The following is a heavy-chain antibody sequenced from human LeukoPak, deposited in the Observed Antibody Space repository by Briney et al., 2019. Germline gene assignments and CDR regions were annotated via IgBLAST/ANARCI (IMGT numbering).Heavy chain of an antibody. CDR3: AKEDHFAS. CDR1: GFTFDDYT. J-gene: IGHJ4*02. CDR2: ITWNSGSI. Sequence: GGSLRLSCAASGFTFDDYTMHWVRQAPGKGLEWVSGITWNSGSIGYADSVRGWFTISRDNAKNSLYLEMYSLRAEDTALYYCAKEDHFASWGQGTLVTVSS. V-gene: IGHV3-9*01.